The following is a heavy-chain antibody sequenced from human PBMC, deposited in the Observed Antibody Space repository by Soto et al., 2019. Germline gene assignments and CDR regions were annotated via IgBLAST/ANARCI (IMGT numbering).Heavy chain of an antibody. J-gene: IGHJ4*02. CDR3: VRGVVAANCFDY. V-gene: IGHV3-74*01. CDR2: INSDGSAT. D-gene: IGHD2-15*01. CDR1: GFTFSSYW. Sequence: EVPLVDSGGDLVQPGGSLRLSCAASGFTFSSYWMHWVRQAPGKGLVWVSRINSDGSATNYADSVKGRFTISRDNAKNTLYLQMNSLRAEDTAMYFCVRGVVAANCFDYWGQGALVTVSS.